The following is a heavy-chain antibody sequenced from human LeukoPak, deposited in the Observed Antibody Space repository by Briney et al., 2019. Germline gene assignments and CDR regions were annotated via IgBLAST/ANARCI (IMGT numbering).Heavy chain of an antibody. D-gene: IGHD3-10*01. CDR2: ISSSGSTI. J-gene: IGHJ4*02. Sequence: PGGSLRLSCAASGFTFSSYEMNWVRQAPGKGLEWVSYISSSGSTIFYADSVRGRFTISRDNAKNSLYLQMNSLRAEDTAVYYCARNYIWSDYWGQGTLVTVSS. CDR1: GFTFSSYE. CDR3: ARNYIWSDY. V-gene: IGHV3-48*03.